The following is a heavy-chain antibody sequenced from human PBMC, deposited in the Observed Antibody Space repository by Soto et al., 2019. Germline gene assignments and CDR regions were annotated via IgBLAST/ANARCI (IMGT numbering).Heavy chain of an antibody. Sequence: GGSLRLSCAASGFTFSGYAMHWVRQAPGKGLEWVAVISYDGSDEHYADSVKGRFTISRDNSKNTLYLQMNSLRAEDTAVYYCATGSFRIEMATIPLMYWGQGTLVTVSS. CDR3: ATGSFRIEMATIPLMY. V-gene: IGHV3-30-3*01. J-gene: IGHJ4*02. CDR2: ISYDGSDE. D-gene: IGHD5-12*01. CDR1: GFTFSGYA.